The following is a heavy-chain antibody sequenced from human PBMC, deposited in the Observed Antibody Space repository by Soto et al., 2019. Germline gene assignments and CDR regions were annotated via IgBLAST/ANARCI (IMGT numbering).Heavy chain of an antibody. Sequence: SQTLSLTCAICGDSVSNNGATWNWIRQSPSRGLEWLGRAYYRSRWQYDYATSVRSRITINPDTSKNQFSLQLSSVTPEDTAVYYCARQPTDLNSGFDSWGQGYLVTVSS. CDR3: ARQPTDLNSGFDS. D-gene: IGHD1-26*01. V-gene: IGHV6-1*01. J-gene: IGHJ4*02. CDR2: AYYRSRWQY. CDR1: GDSVSNNGAT.